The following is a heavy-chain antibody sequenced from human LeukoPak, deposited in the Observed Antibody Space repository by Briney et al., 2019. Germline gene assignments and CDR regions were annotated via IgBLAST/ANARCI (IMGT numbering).Heavy chain of an antibody. CDR2: VTGSGGDT. CDR1: GLTVSSSF. Sequence: GGSLRLSCAVSGLTVSSSFMSWVRQAPEKGLEWVSVVTGSGGDTYYTGSVNGRFTISRDNSKNTLYLQMNSLRAEDTAVYYCARGTLEHCSGASCYPLDSWGQGTLVTVSS. V-gene: IGHV3-23*01. J-gene: IGHJ5*01. D-gene: IGHD2-15*01. CDR3: ARGTLEHCSGASCYPLDS.